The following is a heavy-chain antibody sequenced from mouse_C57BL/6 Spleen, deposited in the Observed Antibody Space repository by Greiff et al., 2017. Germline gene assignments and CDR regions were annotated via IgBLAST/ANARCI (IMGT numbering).Heavy chain of an antibody. V-gene: IGHV5-17*01. CDR3: ARAYYGNSYYAMDY. Sequence: EVHLVESGGGLVKPGGSLKLSCAASGFTFSDYGMHWVRQAPEKGLEWVAYISSGSSTIYYADTVKGRFTISRDNAKNTLFVQMTSLRSEDTAMYYCARAYYGNSYYAMDYWGQGTSVTVSS. CDR1: GFTFSDYG. J-gene: IGHJ4*01. CDR2: ISSGSSTI. D-gene: IGHD2-10*01.